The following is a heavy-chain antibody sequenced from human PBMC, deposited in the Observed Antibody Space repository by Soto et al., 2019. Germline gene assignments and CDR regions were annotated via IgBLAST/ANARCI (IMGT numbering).Heavy chain of an antibody. J-gene: IGHJ2*01. CDR1: GGSISRSSYY. CDR2: VYYTGTT. V-gene: IGHV4-39*01. CDR3: ARHPFWYFDL. Sequence: QVHLQESGPGLVKPPETLSLTCAVSGGSISRSSYYWGWVRQPPGKGLEWIGRVYYTGTTYYTPSTKRRVSISVDTSDNQVSLTVTSVTAADTAVYYCARHPFWYFDLWGRGSLVSVSS.